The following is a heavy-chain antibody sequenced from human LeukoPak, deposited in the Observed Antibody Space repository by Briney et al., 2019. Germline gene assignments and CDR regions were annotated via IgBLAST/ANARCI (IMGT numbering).Heavy chain of an antibody. V-gene: IGHV3-21*01. J-gene: IGHJ4*02. D-gene: IGHD6-13*01. Sequence: GGSLRLSCAASGFTFSSYSMNWVRQAPGKGLEWVSSISSSSSYIYYADSVKGRFTISRDNAKNSLYLQMNSLGAEDTAVYYCASARGSSWHYWGQGTLVTVSS. CDR3: ASARGSSWHY. CDR1: GFTFSSYS. CDR2: ISSSSSYI.